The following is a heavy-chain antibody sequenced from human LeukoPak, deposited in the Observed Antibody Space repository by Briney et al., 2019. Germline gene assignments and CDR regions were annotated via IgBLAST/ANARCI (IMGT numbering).Heavy chain of an antibody. CDR3: ARPHPNYYGSGSNLD. CDR2: ISQDGRGK. V-gene: IGHV3-7*01. Sequence: GGSLRLSCAASGFTFSTYWMTWVRQAPGKGLEWVADISQDGRGKYYVDSVKGRFTISRDNAKNSLYLQMNSLRAEDTAVYYCARPHPNYYGSGSNLDWGQGTLVTVSS. CDR1: GFTFSTYW. D-gene: IGHD3-10*01. J-gene: IGHJ4*02.